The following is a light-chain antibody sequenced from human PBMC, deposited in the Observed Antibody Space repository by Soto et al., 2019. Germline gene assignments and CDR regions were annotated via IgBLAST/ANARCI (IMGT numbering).Light chain of an antibody. J-gene: IGKJ1*01. CDR2: GAS. CDR3: QQSGRSGT. V-gene: IGKV3-20*01. CDR1: HSVSNNY. Sequence: GFQKSQGTVSLSPGERASLSCMSSHSVSNNYLAWYQQRPGQAPRLLIYGASNRATGIPDRFSGSGSGTDFTLTIIILEPEDFAVYYCQQSGRSGTFGQGTKVDIK.